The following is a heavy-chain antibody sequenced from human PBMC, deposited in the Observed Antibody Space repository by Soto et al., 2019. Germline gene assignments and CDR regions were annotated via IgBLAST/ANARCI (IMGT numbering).Heavy chain of an antibody. V-gene: IGHV4-59*01. D-gene: IGHD6-6*01. CDR3: TTRPSSVGWFDP. J-gene: IGHJ5*02. CDR1: GGSISSYY. CDR2: IYYTGST. Sequence: PSETLSLTCSTSGGSISSYYWTWIRQPPGKGLEWIGNIYYTGSTNYSPSLKSRVTISIDTSKNQFSLQLTSVSAADTAMYYCTTRPSSVGWFDPWGQGTLVTVSS.